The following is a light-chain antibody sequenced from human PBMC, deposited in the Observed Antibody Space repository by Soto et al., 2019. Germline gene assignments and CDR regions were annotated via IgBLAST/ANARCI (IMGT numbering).Light chain of an antibody. J-gene: IGLJ2*01. V-gene: IGLV2-23*02. CDR1: SSDVGSYNL. Sequence: QSALTQPASVSGSPGQSITNSCTGTSSDVGSYNLVSWYQQYPGKAPKVMIYEVSERPSGLSNRFSGSKSGNTASLTISGLQAEDEADYYCCSYAGSSTVVFGGGTKLTVL. CDR2: EVS. CDR3: CSYAGSSTVV.